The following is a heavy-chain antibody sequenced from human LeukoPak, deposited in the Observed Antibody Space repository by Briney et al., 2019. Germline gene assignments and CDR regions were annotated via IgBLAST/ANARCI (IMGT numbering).Heavy chain of an antibody. V-gene: IGHV3-7*01. Sequence: PGGSLRLSCGDSGFTFSTYWMSWVRQVPGKGLEWVASIKPDGSEKYYVDSVKGRFTISRDNAKNSLYLQMNSLRAEDTAVYYCARDYHPWIQLWVIGYWGQGTLVTVSS. D-gene: IGHD5-18*01. CDR2: IKPDGSEK. CDR3: ARDYHPWIQLWVIGY. CDR1: GFTFSTYW. J-gene: IGHJ4*02.